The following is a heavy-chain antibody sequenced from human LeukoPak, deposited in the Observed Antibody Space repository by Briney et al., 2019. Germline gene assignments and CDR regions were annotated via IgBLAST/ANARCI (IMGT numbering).Heavy chain of an antibody. J-gene: IGHJ4*02. CDR1: GFTFSSYS. CDR2: ISTTSGIT. D-gene: IGHD2-2*01. Sequence: GGSLRLSCAASGFTFSSYSMNWVRQAPGLGLEWLSYISTTSGITYYADSVQGRFTISRDNAKNSLYLQMNSLRAEDTAVYYCARANRYCSSTSCYFDYWGQGTLVTVSS. V-gene: IGHV3-48*04. CDR3: ARANRYCSSTSCYFDY.